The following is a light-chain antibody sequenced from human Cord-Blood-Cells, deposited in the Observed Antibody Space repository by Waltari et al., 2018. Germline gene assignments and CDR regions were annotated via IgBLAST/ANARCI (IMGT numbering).Light chain of an antibody. CDR1: SSNIGAGYD. CDR2: GNS. Sequence: QSVLTQPPSVSGAPGQRVTISCTGRSSNIGAGYDVHWSQQLPGTAPKLLIYGNSNRPSGVPDRFSGSKSGTSASLAITGLQAEDEADYYCQSYDSSLRVFGGGTKLTVL. V-gene: IGLV1-40*01. J-gene: IGLJ3*02. CDR3: QSYDSSLRV.